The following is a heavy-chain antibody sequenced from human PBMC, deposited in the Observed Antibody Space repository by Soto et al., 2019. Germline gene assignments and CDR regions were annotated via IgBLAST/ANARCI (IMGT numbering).Heavy chain of an antibody. V-gene: IGHV3-7*01. CDR2: IKQDGSEK. CDR3: ARYSSGWYDWFDP. Sequence: PGGSLRLSCAASGFTFSSSWMSWVRQAPGKGLEWVANIKQDGSEKYYVDSVKGRFTISRDNAKNSLYLQMNSLRAEDTAVYFCARYSSGWYDWFDPWGQGTLVTVSS. D-gene: IGHD6-19*01. CDR1: GFTFSSSW. J-gene: IGHJ5*02.